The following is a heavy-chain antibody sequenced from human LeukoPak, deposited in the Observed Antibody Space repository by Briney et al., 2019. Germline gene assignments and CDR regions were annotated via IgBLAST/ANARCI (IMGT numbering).Heavy chain of an antibody. CDR2: IYYSGST. Sequence: SETLSLTCTVPGVSISSTTLYWGWVRQSPGKGLEWIATIYYSGSTYYNPSLKSRVTISVHTSKNQFSLRLTSVTAADTAIYYCAGAPAGGSDWLSPFDYWGQGTLVTVSS. CDR1: GVSISSTTLY. D-gene: IGHD3-9*01. CDR3: AGAPAGGSDWLSPFDY. V-gene: IGHV4-39*01. J-gene: IGHJ4*02.